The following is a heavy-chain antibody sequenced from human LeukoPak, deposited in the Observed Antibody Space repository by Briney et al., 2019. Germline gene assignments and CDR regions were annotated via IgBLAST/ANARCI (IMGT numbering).Heavy chain of an antibody. Sequence: KPGGSLRLSCAASGFTFSSYSMNWVRQASGKGLEWVSSISSSSYIYYADSVKGRFTISRDNAKNSLYLQMNSLRAEDTAVYYCARETVAVAGSGYYYYMDVWGKGTTVTVSS. D-gene: IGHD6-19*01. V-gene: IGHV3-21*01. J-gene: IGHJ6*03. CDR2: ISSSSYI. CDR3: ARETVAVAGSGYYYYMDV. CDR1: GFTFSSYS.